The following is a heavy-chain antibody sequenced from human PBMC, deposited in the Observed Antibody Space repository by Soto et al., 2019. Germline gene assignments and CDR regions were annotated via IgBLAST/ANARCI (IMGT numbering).Heavy chain of an antibody. Sequence: PSETLSLTCTVSGGSISSYYWNWIQQPPGKGLEWIGHIYYSGSTKYNPSLKSRVTISVDTSKNQFSLKLSSVTAADTAVYYCARDRLANWFDPWGQGTLVTVSS. CDR2: IYYSGST. CDR1: GGSISSYY. CDR3: ARDRLANWFDP. V-gene: IGHV4-59*01. J-gene: IGHJ5*02. D-gene: IGHD3-9*01.